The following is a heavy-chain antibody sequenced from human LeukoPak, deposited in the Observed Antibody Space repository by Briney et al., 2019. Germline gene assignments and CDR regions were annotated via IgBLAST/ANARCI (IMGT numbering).Heavy chain of an antibody. J-gene: IGHJ5*02. CDR1: GGSFSGYY. CDR3: ARARLRWFDP. CDR2: INHSGST. V-gene: IGHV4-34*01. Sequence: KPSETLSLTCAVYGGSFSGYYWSWIRQPPGKGLEWIGEINHSGSTNYNPSLKIRVTISVDTSNNQFSLKLSSVTAADTAVYYCARARLRWFDPWGQGTLVTVSS.